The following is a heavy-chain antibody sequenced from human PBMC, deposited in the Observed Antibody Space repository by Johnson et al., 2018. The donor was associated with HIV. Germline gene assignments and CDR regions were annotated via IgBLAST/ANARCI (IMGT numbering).Heavy chain of an antibody. J-gene: IGHJ3*02. V-gene: IGHV3-23*04. CDR3: ASGLGIVGATRSAFDI. Sequence: MQLVESGGGLVQPGGSLRLSCAASGFTFSSYAMSWVRQAPGKGLEWVSAISGSGGSTYYADSVTGRFTISRDNSKNTLYLQMNSLRAEDTAVYYCASGLGIVGATRSAFDIWGQGTMVTVSS. CDR2: ISGSGGST. D-gene: IGHD1-26*01. CDR1: GFTFSSYA.